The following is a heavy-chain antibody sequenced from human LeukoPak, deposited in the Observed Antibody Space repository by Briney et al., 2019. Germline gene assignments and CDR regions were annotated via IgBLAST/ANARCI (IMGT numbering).Heavy chain of an antibody. CDR1: GYTFTGYY. V-gene: IGHV1-2*02. J-gene: IGHJ4*02. CDR3: ARAPNYTFLTDYYDSSGYIPPFDY. Sequence: ASVKVSCKASGYTFTGYYMQWVRQAPGQGLEWMGWINPNSGGTNYPQKLQGRVTMTTDTSTSTAYMELRSLRSDDTAVYYCARAPNYTFLTDYYDSSGYIPPFDYWGQGTLVTVSS. D-gene: IGHD3-22*01. CDR2: INPNSGGT.